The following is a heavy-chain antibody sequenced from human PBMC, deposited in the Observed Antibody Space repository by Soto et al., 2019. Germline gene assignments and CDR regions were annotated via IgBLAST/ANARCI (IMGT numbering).Heavy chain of an antibody. CDR1: GGSISVYY. CDR2: IYDSGSP. CDR3: ARDLGSSSWYFDY. D-gene: IGHD6-13*01. V-gene: IGHV4-59*01. Sequence: PSETLSLTCTISGGSISVYYWSWIRQPPGQALEWIWYIYDSGSPYYNPSLRSRVIISADTSKNQISLKLTSATAADTAVYYCARDLGSSSWYFDYWGQGTLVTVSS. J-gene: IGHJ4*02.